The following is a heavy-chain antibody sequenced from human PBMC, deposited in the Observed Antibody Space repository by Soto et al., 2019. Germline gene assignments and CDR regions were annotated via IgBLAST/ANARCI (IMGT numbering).Heavy chain of an antibody. J-gene: IGHJ6*03. CDR1: GGSINNYY. V-gene: IGHV4-59*01. CDR3: ARIQGDYYHYYYMDV. Sequence: SETLSLTCTVSGGSINNYYWTWIRQPPGRGLEWIGYIYYSGGTNYNPSLKRRLTISVDTSKNQFSLQLSSVTAADTAVYFCARIQGDYYHYYYMDVWGKGTTVT. CDR2: IYYSGGT.